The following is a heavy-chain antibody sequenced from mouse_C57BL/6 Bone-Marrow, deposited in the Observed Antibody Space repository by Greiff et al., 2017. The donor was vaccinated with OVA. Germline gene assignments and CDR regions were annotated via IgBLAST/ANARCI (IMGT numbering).Heavy chain of an antibody. D-gene: IGHD1-1*01. CDR3: ARDPYYYGRWYFDV. CDR1: GYTFTSYW. CDR2: IHPNSGST. Sequence: QVQLQQPGAELVKPGASVKLSCKASGYTFTSYWMHWVKQRPGQGLEWIGMIHPNSGSTNYNEKFKSKATLTVDKSSSTAYMQLSSLTSEDSAVYYCARDPYYYGRWYFDVWGTGTTVTVSS. V-gene: IGHV1-64*01. J-gene: IGHJ1*03.